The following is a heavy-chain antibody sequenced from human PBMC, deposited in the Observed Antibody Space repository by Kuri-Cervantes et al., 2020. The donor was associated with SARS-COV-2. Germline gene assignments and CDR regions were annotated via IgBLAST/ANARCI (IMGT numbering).Heavy chain of an antibody. D-gene: IGHD7-27*01. CDR3: ARGLWGIQYYFDY. V-gene: IGHV3-21*01. J-gene: IGHJ4*02. Sequence: GESLKISCAASGFTFSSYSMNWVRQAPGKGLEWVSSISSSSSYIYYADSVEGRFTISRDNAKNSLYLQMNSLRAEDTAVYYCARGLWGIQYYFDYWGQGTLVTVSS. CDR1: GFTFSSYS. CDR2: ISSSSSYI.